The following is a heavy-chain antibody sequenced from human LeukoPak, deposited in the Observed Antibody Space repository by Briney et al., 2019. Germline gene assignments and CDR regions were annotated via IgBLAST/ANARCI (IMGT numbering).Heavy chain of an antibody. CDR2: ISYDGSNK. CDR3: ARATIQQDAFDI. J-gene: IGHJ3*02. CDR1: GFTFSSYG. D-gene: IGHD1-1*01. V-gene: IGHV3-30*03. Sequence: GGSLRLSCAPSGFTFSSYGMSWVRQAPGKGLEWVAVISYDGSNKYYADSVKGRFTISRDNSKNTLYLQMNSLRAEDTAVYYCARATIQQDAFDIWGQGTMVTVSS.